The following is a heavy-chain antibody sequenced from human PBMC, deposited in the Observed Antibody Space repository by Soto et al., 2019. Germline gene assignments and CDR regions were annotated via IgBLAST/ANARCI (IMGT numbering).Heavy chain of an antibody. Sequence: QVQLQESGPGLVKPSQTLSLTCTVSGGSISSGGYYWSWIRQHPGKGPEWIGYIYYSGSTYYNPSLKSRVTISVDTSKNQFSLKLSSVTAADTAVYYCARGAKGAGRFDYWGQGTLVTVSS. CDR1: GGSISSGGYY. CDR3: ARGAKGAGRFDY. CDR2: IYYSGST. V-gene: IGHV4-31*03. J-gene: IGHJ4*02. D-gene: IGHD6-19*01.